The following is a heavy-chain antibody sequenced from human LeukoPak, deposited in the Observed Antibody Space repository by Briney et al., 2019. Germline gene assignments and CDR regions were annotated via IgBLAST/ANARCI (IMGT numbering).Heavy chain of an antibody. J-gene: IGHJ4*02. CDR3: ACSGRDFDY. D-gene: IGHD3-10*02. CDR1: GFTFTAYH. V-gene: IGHV1-2*02. Sequence: ASVKVSCKASGFTFTAYHIHWVRQARGQGLEWMGWINPNSGGTNYAQKFQGRVTMTRDTSISTAYIELNRLRSDDTAVYYCACSGRDFDYWGQGTLVTVSS. CDR2: INPNSGGT.